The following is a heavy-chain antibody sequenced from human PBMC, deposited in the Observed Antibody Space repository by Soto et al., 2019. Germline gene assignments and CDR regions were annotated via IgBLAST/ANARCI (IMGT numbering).Heavy chain of an antibody. V-gene: IGHV4-4*07. CDR3: ARGGQDFWSGPFDY. Sequence: SETLSPTFTVSGGAISNYFCNWILHPAGKGLEWSGRIDNSGSTNYNPSLKSRITMSSDTSRNQFSLKLNSVTAADTAVYYFARGGQDFWSGPFDYWGQGAMVT. D-gene: IGHD3-3*01. CDR1: GGAISNYF. CDR2: IDNSGST. J-gene: IGHJ4*02.